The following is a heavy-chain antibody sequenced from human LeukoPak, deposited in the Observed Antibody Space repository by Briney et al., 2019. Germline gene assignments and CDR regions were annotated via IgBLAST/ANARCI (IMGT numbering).Heavy chain of an antibody. J-gene: IGHJ4*02. CDR2: IYYSGST. D-gene: IGHD1-26*01. V-gene: IGHV4-59*08. CDR3: ARRGSGSRYFDY. Sequence: SETLSLTCTVSGGSISSYYWSWIRQPPGKGLEWIGYIYYSGSTNYSPSLTSRVTISVDTSKNQFSLNLGSVTAADTAVYYCARRGSGSRYFDYWGQGTLVTISS. CDR1: GGSISSYY.